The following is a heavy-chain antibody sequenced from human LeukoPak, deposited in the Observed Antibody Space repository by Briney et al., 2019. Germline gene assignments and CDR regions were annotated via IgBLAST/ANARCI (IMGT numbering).Heavy chain of an antibody. J-gene: IGHJ6*03. V-gene: IGHV1-2*02. Sequence: ASVKVSCKASGYTFTGYYMHWVRQAPGQGLEWMGWINPNSGSTNYAQKFQGRVTMTRDTSISTAYMELSRLRSDDTAVYYCARRSSSYYYYMDVWGKGTTVTVYS. CDR3: ARRSSSYYYYMDV. CDR1: GYTFTGYY. CDR2: INPNSGST.